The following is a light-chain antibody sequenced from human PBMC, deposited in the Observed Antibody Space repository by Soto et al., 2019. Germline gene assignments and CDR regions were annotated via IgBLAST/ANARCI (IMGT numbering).Light chain of an antibody. CDR2: GNI. V-gene: IGLV1-40*01. CDR1: SSNIGAGYD. CDR3: AAWDDSLSGQV. Sequence: QSVLTQPPSVSGAPGQRVTISCTGSSSNIGAGYDVHWYQQRPGTAPKLLIFGNINRPSGVPDRFSGSKSGTSASLAISGLRSEDEADYYCAAWDDSLSGQVFGGGTKLTVL. J-gene: IGLJ3*02.